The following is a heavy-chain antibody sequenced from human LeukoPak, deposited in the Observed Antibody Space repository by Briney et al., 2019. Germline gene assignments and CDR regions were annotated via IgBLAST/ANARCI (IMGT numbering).Heavy chain of an antibody. CDR3: ARERVIRSYYMDV. D-gene: IGHD2-21*01. J-gene: IGHJ6*03. V-gene: IGHV3-48*01. CDR1: GFTFSAYS. Sequence: PGGSLRLSCAASGFTFSAYSMNWVRQAPGKGLEWVSYITTSSSTIYYADSVKGRFTISRDNAKNSLYLQMNSLRAEDTAVYYCARERVIRSYYMDVWGEGTTVTVSS. CDR2: ITTSSSTI.